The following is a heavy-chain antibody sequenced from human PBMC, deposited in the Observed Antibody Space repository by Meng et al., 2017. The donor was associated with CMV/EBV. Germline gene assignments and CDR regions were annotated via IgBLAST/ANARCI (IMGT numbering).Heavy chain of an antibody. CDR3: ARDRFSITGTTYLGFGMDV. V-gene: IGHV4-31*03. CDR1: GGSITSGNYY. J-gene: IGHJ6*02. Sequence: LRLSCTVSGGSITSGNYYWTWIRQHPGKGLEWIGFIYHGGSTDYNPSLKSRLTISVDTSKNQFSLKLSPVTAADTAVYYCARDRFSITGTTYLGFGMDVWGQGTTVTVSS. CDR2: IYHGGST. D-gene: IGHD1-7*01.